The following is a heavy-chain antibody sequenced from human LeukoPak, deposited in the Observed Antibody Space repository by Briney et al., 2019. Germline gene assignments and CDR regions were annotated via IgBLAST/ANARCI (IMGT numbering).Heavy chain of an antibody. CDR2: INHSGST. D-gene: IGHD3-3*01. J-gene: IGHJ5*02. CDR3: ARHGPYYDFWSGYSNWFDP. CDR1: GGSFSGYY. Sequence: PSETLSLTCAVYGGSFSGYYWSWIRQPPGKGLEWIGEINHSGSTNYNPSLKSRVTISVDTSKNQFSLKLSSVTAADTAVYYCARHGPYYDFWSGYSNWFDPWGQGTLVTVSS. V-gene: IGHV4-34*01.